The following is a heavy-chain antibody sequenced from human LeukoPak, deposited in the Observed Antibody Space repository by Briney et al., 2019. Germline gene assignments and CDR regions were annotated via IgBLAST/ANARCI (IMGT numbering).Heavy chain of an antibody. Sequence: SETLPLTCNVSGASIKTYYWTWIRQPPGKGLEYVGYIYSRGSTNYNPSLKSRVTLSVDTSKNQFSLRLRSPTAADTAVYYCARVREGNHLHQFYLDSWGQGTLVTVSS. CDR3: ARVREGNHLHQFYLDS. D-gene: IGHD1-14*01. V-gene: IGHV4-59*01. CDR1: GASIKTYY. J-gene: IGHJ4*02. CDR2: IYSRGST.